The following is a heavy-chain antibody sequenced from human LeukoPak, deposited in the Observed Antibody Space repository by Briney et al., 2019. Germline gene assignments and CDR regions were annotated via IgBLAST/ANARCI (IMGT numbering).Heavy chain of an antibody. CDR3: ARDRVMMDAFDI. CDR1: GYTFTGYY. J-gene: IGHJ3*02. Sequence: ASVKVSCKASGYTFTGYYMHWVRQAPGQGLEWMGWINPNSGGTNYAQKFQGRVTMTRDTSIGTAYMELSRLRSDDTAVYYCARDRVMMDAFDIWGQGTMVTVSS. CDR2: INPNSGGT. D-gene: IGHD3-16*01. V-gene: IGHV1-2*02.